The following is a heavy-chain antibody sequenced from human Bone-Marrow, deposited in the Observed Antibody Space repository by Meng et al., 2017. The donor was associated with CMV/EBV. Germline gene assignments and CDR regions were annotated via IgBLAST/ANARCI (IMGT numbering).Heavy chain of an antibody. Sequence: QVQLLHPGAGVEKPGPSVTCSCTPSRATFTSVAISWVRQAPGHGLEWMGAIIPMFGTARSSQKFQGRVTISADESTRTAYMQLSSLRSEDTAVFYCATTRGGGSPYYFDNWGQGTLVTVSS. V-gene: IGHV1-69*01. CDR1: RATFTSVA. J-gene: IGHJ4*02. CDR3: ATTRGGGSPYYFDN. D-gene: IGHD6-25*01. CDR2: IIPMFGTA.